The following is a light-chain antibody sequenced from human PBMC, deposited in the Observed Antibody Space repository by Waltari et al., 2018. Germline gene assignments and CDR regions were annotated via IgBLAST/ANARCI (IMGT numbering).Light chain of an antibody. CDR3: AAWDKSLNGVV. J-gene: IGLJ2*01. V-gene: IGLV1-44*01. CDR2: IDN. CDR1: ASNIGSAT. Sequence: QSVLTQPPSASGTPGQRVSISCSGRASNIGSATVNWYQQLPGTAPKLLIYIDNRRPSGVPDRFSGSKSGTSASLAISGLQSEDEADYFCAAWDKSLNGVVFGGGTRLTVL.